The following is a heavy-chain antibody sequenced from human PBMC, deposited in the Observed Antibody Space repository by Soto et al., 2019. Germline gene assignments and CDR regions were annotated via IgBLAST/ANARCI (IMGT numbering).Heavy chain of an antibody. V-gene: IGHV3-30-3*01. J-gene: IGHJ2*01. CDR1: GFTFSSYA. D-gene: IGHD1-7*01. CDR2: ISYDGSNK. Sequence: QVQLVESGGGVVQPGRSLRLSCAASGFTFSSYAMHWVRQAPGKGLEWVAVISYDGSNKYYADSVKGRFTISRDNSKNTLYLQMNSLRAEDTAVYYWARSWDYKFGYFDLWGRGTLVTVSS. CDR3: ARSWDYKFGYFDL.